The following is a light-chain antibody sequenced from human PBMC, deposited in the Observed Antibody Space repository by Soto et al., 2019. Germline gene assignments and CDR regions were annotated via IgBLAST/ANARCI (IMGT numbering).Light chain of an antibody. V-gene: IGLV2-14*03. CDR3: SSYTLSGTVL. Sequence: QSALTQPASVSGSPGQSITISCTGTSNDVGGYKYVSWYQQYPGKAPKLMIYDVSDRPSGVSNRFSGSKSGNTASLVISGLQSEDEAAYYFSSYTLSGTVLFGGGTKLTVL. CDR1: SNDVGGYKY. CDR2: DVS. J-gene: IGLJ3*02.